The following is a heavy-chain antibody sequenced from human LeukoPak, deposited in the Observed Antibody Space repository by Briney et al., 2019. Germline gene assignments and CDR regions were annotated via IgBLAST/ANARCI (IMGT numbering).Heavy chain of an antibody. Sequence: GASVKVSCKASGYSFTGYYMHWVRQAPGQGLEWMGWINPNSGGTNYAQKLQGRVTMTTDTSTSTAYMELRSLRSDDTAVYYCASNKYSAAGIYYYGMDVWGQGTTVTVSS. CDR1: GYSFTGYY. D-gene: IGHD6-13*01. J-gene: IGHJ6*02. CDR3: ASNKYSAAGIYYYGMDV. CDR2: INPNSGGT. V-gene: IGHV1-2*02.